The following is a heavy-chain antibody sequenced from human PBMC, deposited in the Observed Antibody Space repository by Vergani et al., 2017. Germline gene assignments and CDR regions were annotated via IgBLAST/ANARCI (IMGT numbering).Heavy chain of an antibody. CDR2: IIPIFGTA. D-gene: IGHD6-25*01. J-gene: IGHJ6*03. Sequence: QVQLVQSGAEVKKPGSSVKVSCKASGGTFSSYAISWVRQAPGQGLEWMGGIIPIFGTANYAQKFQGRVTITADESTSTAYMELSSLRCEDTAVYYCAGRCGSPSDEYYYYMDVWGKGTTVTVSS. V-gene: IGHV1-69*01. CDR3: AGRCGSPSDEYYYYMDV. CDR1: GGTFSSYA.